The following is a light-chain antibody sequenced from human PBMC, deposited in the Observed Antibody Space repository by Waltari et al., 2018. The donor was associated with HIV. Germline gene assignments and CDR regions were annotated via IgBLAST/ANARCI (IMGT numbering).Light chain of an antibody. CDR3: QSYDSNDPWV. Sequence: NFKLTQPLSVSESPGKTVTISCTRSSGNIASNYVQWYQQRPGSAPTPVIYEDNQRPAGVPDRFSGAIDSSSNSASLTISGLKTEDEADYYCQSYDSNDPWVFGGGTKLTVL. V-gene: IGLV6-57*04. CDR2: EDN. CDR1: SGNIASNY. J-gene: IGLJ3*02.